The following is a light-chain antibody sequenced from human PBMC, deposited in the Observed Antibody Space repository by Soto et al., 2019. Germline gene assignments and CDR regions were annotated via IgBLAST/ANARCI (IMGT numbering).Light chain of an antibody. Sequence: EIVMTQSPATLSVSPGERATLSCRASQSVIDNLAWYQQKPGQAPRLLVYGASTRATGIPARFSGSGSGTEFTLTISSLQSEDFAAYYCQQYNNWPLTFGGGTKVEIK. J-gene: IGKJ4*01. CDR2: GAS. CDR1: QSVIDN. CDR3: QQYNNWPLT. V-gene: IGKV3-15*01.